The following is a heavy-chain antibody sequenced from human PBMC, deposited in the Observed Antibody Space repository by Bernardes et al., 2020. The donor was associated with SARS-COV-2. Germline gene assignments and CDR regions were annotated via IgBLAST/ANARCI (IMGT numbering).Heavy chain of an antibody. D-gene: IGHD2-8*01. CDR1: GFIFSTFA. CDR2: IRGRGDRT. J-gene: IGHJ4*02. CDR3: ARDGAENGPEKQVPTF. V-gene: IGHV3-23*01. Sequence: GGSLRLSCAASGFIFSTFALTWVRRAPGKGLEWISSIRGRGDRTYYADSVKGRFTISRDNSKNTLYLQMNSLRAEDTAVYYCARDGAENGPEKQVPTFWGQGTLVTVSS.